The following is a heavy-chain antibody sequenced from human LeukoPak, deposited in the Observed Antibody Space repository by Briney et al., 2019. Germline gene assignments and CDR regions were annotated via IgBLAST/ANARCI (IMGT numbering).Heavy chain of an antibody. J-gene: IGHJ4*02. V-gene: IGHV3-11*04. CDR1: GFTFSDYY. CDR2: ISSSGSTI. D-gene: IGHD2-8*01. Sequence: PGGSLRLSCAASGFTFSDYYMSWIRQAPGKGLEWVSYISSSGSTIYYADSVKGRFTISRDNAKNSLYLQMNSLRAEDTAVYYCARVSFVPYCTNGVCYQFGLHRGAYFDYWGQGTLVTVSS. CDR3: ARVSFVPYCTNGVCYQFGLHRGAYFDY.